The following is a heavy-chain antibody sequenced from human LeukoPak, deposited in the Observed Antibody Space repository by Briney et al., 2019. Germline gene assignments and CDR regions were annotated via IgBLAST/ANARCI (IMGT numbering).Heavy chain of an antibody. J-gene: IGHJ4*02. CDR3: ARSLRAGYALLDS. Sequence: GGSLRLSCTVSGFSFSSYAVYWVRQAPGKGLEYVSAISSNGDKTYYANSVKGRFTISRDNSKNTLYLQMGSLRDEDMAVYYCARSLRAGYALLDSWGQGTQVAVSS. CDR2: ISSNGDKT. V-gene: IGHV3-64*01. D-gene: IGHD2-2*01. CDR1: GFSFSSYA.